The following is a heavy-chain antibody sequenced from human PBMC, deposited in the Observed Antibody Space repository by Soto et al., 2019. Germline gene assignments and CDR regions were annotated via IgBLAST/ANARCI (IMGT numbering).Heavy chain of an antibody. CDR3: TRPWGTTVTTPDV. V-gene: IGHV3-73*01. D-gene: IGHD4-17*01. CDR1: GFTFSGSA. Sequence: SGGSLRLSCAASGFTFSGSAMHWVRQASGEGLEWVGRIRSKANSYATAYAASVKGRFTISRDDSKNTAYLQMNSLKTEDTAVYYCTRPWGTTVTTPDVWGKGTTVTVSS. CDR2: IRSKANSYAT. J-gene: IGHJ6*04.